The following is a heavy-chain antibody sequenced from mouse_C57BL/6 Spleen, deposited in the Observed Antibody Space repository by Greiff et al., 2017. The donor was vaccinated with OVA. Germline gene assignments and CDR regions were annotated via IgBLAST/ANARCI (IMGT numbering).Heavy chain of an antibody. CDR3: ASPTGTDY. V-gene: IGHV1-82*01. CDR2: IYPGDGDT. D-gene: IGHD4-1*02. J-gene: IGHJ2*01. Sequence: VQLQESGPELVKPGASVKISCKASGYAFSSSWMNWVKQRPGQGLEWIGRIYPGDGDTNYNGKFKGKATLTADKSSSTAYMQLSSLTSEDSAVYFCASPTGTDYWGKGTTLTVSS. CDR1: GYAFSSSW.